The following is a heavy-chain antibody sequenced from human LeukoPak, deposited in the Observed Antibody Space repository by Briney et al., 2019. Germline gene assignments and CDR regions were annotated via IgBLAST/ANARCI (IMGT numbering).Heavy chain of an antibody. Sequence: AGSLRLSCAVSGITLSNYGMSWVRKAPGKGLEWVAGMSGSGGGTNYADSVKGRFTVSRDNSKNTLYLQMKSLRAEDTAVYFCAKRGVVIRVILVGFYKEAYYFDSWGQGALVTVSS. CDR3: AKRGVVIRVILVGFYKEAYYFDS. CDR2: MSGSGGGT. J-gene: IGHJ4*02. V-gene: IGHV3-23*01. CDR1: GITLSNYG. D-gene: IGHD3-22*01.